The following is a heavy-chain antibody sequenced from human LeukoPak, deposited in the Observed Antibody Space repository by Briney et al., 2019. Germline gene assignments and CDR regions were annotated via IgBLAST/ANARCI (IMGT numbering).Heavy chain of an antibody. J-gene: IGHJ4*02. CDR1: GFTFSSYS. Sequence: GSLKLSCAASGFTFSSYSMNWVRQAPGKGLGWVSSISSSSSYIYYADSVKGRFTISRDNAKNSLYLQMNSLRAEDTAVYYCARDRAWNYFDYWGQGTLVTVSS. V-gene: IGHV3-21*01. CDR3: ARDRAWNYFDY. CDR2: ISSSSSYI. D-gene: IGHD3-3*01.